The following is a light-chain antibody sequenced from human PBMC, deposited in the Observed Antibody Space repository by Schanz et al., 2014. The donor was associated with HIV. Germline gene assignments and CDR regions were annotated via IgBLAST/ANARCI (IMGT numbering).Light chain of an antibody. CDR2: EVN. CDR1: GSDVGGYNS. Sequence: QSALTQPPSASGSPGQSVTISCTGTGSDVGGYNSVSWYQQHPGKAPKLMIYEVNKRPSGVPARFSGFKSGTSASLTISGLQAEDEADYYCCSYTTTSTYVFGAGTKLTVL. CDR3: CSYTTTSTYV. V-gene: IGLV2-8*01. J-gene: IGLJ1*01.